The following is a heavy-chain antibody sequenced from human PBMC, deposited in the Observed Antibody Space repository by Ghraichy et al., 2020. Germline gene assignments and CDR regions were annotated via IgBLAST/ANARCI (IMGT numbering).Heavy chain of an antibody. V-gene: IGHV4-39*01. J-gene: IGHJ4*02. CDR1: GGSISSSSYY. Sequence: SQTLSLTCTVSGGSISSSSYYWGWIRQPPGKGLEWIGSIYYSGSTYYNPSLKSRVTISVDTSKNQFSLKLSSVTAADTAVYYCARPPYSGSYFVWGYWGQGTLVTVSS. CDR3: ARPPYSGSYFVWGY. D-gene: IGHD1-26*01. CDR2: IYYSGST.